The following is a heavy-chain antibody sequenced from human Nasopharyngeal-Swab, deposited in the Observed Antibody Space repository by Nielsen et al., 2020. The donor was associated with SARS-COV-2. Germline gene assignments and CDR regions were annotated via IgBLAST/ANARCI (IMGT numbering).Heavy chain of an antibody. CDR2: ISSSSSYI. V-gene: IGHV3-21*04. CDR1: GFTFSSYS. J-gene: IGHJ6*02. D-gene: IGHD1-26*01. Sequence: GGSLRLSCAASGFTFSSYSMNWVRQAPGKGLEWVSSISSSSSYIYYADSVKGRFTISRDNSKNTPYLQMNSLRAEDTAVYYCAKDSSISGSPVYYYGMDVWGQGTTVTVSS. CDR3: AKDSSISGSPVYYYGMDV.